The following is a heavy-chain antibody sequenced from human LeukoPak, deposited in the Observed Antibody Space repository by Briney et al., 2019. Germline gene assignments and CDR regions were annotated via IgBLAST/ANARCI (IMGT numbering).Heavy chain of an antibody. CDR1: GGSISSNTYY. CDR3: VRYSVGTMYDS. J-gene: IGHJ4*02. D-gene: IGHD1-7*01. CDR2: INYSGRT. V-gene: IGHV4-39*02. Sequence: PSETLSLTCTVSGGSISSNTYYWGWSRQPPGKGLEWIGSINYSGRTDYRPSLKSRITMSVDTSKNHFSLKLSSVTAADTAVYYCVRYSVGTMYDSWGQGTLVTVSS.